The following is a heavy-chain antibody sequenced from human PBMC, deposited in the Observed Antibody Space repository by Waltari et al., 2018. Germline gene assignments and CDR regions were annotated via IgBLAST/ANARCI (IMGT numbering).Heavy chain of an antibody. CDR2: IYYSGRT. CDR3: ARRYSYGSSNWFDP. CDR1: GGPISSSDYY. V-gene: IGHV4-39*01. J-gene: IGHJ5*02. Sequence: QLQLQESGPGLVKPSETLSLTCSVSGGPISSSDYYWGWIRQPPGKGLEWIGSIYYSGRTYYNSSLKSRVTISVDTSKNQFSLKLSSVTAADTAVYYCARRYSYGSSNWFDPWGQGTLVTVSS. D-gene: IGHD5-18*01.